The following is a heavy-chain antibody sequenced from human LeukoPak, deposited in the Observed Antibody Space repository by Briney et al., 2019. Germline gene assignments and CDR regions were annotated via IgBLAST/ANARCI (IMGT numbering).Heavy chain of an antibody. V-gene: IGHV1-18*01. CDR2: IRAHNGNT. CDR1: GYIFTSYG. Sequence: GASVKVSCKASGYIFTSYGIIWVRQAPGQGLQWMGRIRAHNGNTNYAQELQGRVTMTTDTSTSTVYMELRSLRSDDTAVYYCARAQTTLLLDYWGQGTLVTVTS. D-gene: IGHD4-11*01. J-gene: IGHJ4*02. CDR3: ARAQTTLLLDY.